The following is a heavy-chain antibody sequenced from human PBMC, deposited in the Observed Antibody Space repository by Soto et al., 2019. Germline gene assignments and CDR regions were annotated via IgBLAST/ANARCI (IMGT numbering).Heavy chain of an antibody. CDR2: LSARGDIT. CDR3: AKDRGDGAY. J-gene: IGHJ4*02. CDR1: GFSFITYA. V-gene: IGHV3-23*01. D-gene: IGHD3-10*01. Sequence: VRVKCVDSGFSFITYAMSWVRQAPGKGLEWVSTLSARGDITYFADSVRGRFTISRDNSKNTLYLQMNNLRVEDTAVYYCAKDRGDGAYWGRGTLVTVSS.